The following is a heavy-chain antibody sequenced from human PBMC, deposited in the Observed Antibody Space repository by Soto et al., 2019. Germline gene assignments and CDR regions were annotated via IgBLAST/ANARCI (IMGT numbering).Heavy chain of an antibody. CDR2: ISAYNVNT. J-gene: IGHJ4*02. CDR3: ARCEWELCFFAY. V-gene: IGHV1-18*03. Sequence: QDQKQGLEWMGWISAYNVNTNYAQKLQGRVTMTTDTPTSTAYMELRSLRSDDMAVYDCARCEWELCFFAYWGQGTLVTVSS. D-gene: IGHD1-26*01.